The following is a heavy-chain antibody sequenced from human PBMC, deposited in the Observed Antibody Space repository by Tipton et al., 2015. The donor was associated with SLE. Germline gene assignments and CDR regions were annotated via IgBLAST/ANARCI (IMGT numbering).Heavy chain of an antibody. CDR2: ISSDGSNK. V-gene: IGHV3-30*04. D-gene: IGHD1-1*01. CDR1: GFTFSSYA. Sequence: SLRLSCAASGFTFSSYAMHWVRQAPGKGLEWVAVISSDGSNKYYADSVKGRFTISRDNSKNTLYLQMNSLRAEDTTVYYCAAEIQPLYGMDVWGKATTVTVSS. J-gene: IGHJ6*04. CDR3: AAEIQPLYGMDV.